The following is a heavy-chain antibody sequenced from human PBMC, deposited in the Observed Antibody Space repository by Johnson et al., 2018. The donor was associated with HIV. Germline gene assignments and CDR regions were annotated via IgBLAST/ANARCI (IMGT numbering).Heavy chain of an antibody. CDR2: IYSGGST. D-gene: IGHD1-26*01. Sequence: VQLVESGGGLIQPGKSLRLSCAASGFTVISNYMTWVRQIPGKGLEWVSVIYSGGSTYYADSVKGRFTISRDNAKNSLYLQMNSLRAEDTAVYYCARETAGATNDAFDIWGQGTMVTVSS. CDR1: GFTVISNY. CDR3: ARETAGATNDAFDI. V-gene: IGHV3-53*01. J-gene: IGHJ3*02.